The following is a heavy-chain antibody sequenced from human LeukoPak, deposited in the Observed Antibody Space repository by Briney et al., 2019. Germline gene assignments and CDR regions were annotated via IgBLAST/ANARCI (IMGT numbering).Heavy chain of an antibody. Sequence: GGSLILSCAASGFTFSSYGMTWGRRAPGKGLEWVPPISGSGDSTYYAESVKGRFTISRENSTNTVYLKMSSLRAEDTAVYYCATRSSPLDYWGQGTLVTVSS. CDR1: GFTFSSYG. CDR2: ISGSGDST. J-gene: IGHJ4*02. V-gene: IGHV3-23*01. CDR3: ATRSSPLDY. D-gene: IGHD3-10*01.